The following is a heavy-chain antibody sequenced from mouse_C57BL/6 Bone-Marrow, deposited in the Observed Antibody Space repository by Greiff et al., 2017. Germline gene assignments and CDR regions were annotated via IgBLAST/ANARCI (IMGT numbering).Heavy chain of an antibody. CDR1: GYTFTSYW. V-gene: IGHV1-52*01. J-gene: IGHJ4*01. CDR2: IDPSDSET. CDR3: ARSYYGNYEGVDY. Sequence: VQLQQPGAELVRPGSSVKLSCKASGYTFTSYWMHWVKQRPIQGLEWIGNIDPSDSETHYNQKFKDKATLTVDKSSSTAYMQRSSLTSEDSAVYYCARSYYGNYEGVDYWGQGTSVTVSS. D-gene: IGHD2-10*01.